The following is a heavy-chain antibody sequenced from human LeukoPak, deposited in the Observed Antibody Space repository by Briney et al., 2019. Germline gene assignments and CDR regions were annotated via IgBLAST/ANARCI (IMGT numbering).Heavy chain of an antibody. Sequence: SQTLSLTCTVSGGSISNDNYYWSWIRQPAGKGLEWIGRIYTSGSTNYNPPLRSRVTISLDTSKNQFSLKLNSVSAADTAVYFCARNPYHSSGYQDYWGQGTLVTVSS. J-gene: IGHJ4*02. CDR3: ARNPYHSSGYQDY. CDR1: GGSISNDNYY. CDR2: IYTSGST. V-gene: IGHV4-61*02. D-gene: IGHD3-22*01.